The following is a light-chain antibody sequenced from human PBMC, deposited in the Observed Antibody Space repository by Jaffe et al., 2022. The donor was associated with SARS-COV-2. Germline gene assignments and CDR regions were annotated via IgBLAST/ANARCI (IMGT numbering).Light chain of an antibody. CDR3: QHSFT. Sequence: DIQMTQSPSTLSASVGDRVTITCRASQSISSWLAWYQQKPGKAPKLLIYKASSLESGVPSRFSGSGSGTEFTLTISSLQPDDFATYYCQHSFTFGGGTKVEIK. CDR1: QSISSW. V-gene: IGKV1-5*03. CDR2: KAS. J-gene: IGKJ4*01.